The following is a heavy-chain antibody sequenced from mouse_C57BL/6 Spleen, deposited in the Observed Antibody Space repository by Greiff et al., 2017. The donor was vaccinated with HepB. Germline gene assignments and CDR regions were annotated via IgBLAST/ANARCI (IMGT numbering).Heavy chain of an antibody. D-gene: IGHD1-1*01. V-gene: IGHV1-39*01. CDR3: ANCYGSSYSWFAY. CDR1: GYSFTDYN. Sequence: VQLKQSGPELVKPGASVKISCKASGYSFTDYNMNWVKQSNGKSLEWIGVINPNYGTTSYNQKFKGKATLTVDQSSSTAYMQLNSLTSEDSAVYYCANCYGSSYSWFAYWGQGTLVTVSA. J-gene: IGHJ3*01. CDR2: INPNYGTT.